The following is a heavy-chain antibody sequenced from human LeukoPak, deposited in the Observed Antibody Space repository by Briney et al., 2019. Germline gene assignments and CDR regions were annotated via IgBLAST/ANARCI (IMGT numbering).Heavy chain of an antibody. J-gene: IGHJ3*02. CDR1: GYTFTGYY. V-gene: IGHV1-2*02. D-gene: IGHD3-10*01. Sequence: ASVKVSCKASGYTFTGYYMHWVRQAPGQGLEWMGWINPNSGGTNYAQKFQGRVTMTRDTSISTAYMELSRLRSDDTAVYYRARLVSSLGFGELSIWGQGTMVTVSS. CDR3: ARLVSSLGFGELSI. CDR2: INPNSGGT.